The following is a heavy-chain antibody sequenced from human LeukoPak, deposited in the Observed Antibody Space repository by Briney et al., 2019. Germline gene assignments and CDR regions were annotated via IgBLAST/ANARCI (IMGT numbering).Heavy chain of an antibody. CDR3: ARGVMITFGGVIEPQLYDY. Sequence: ASVKVSFKASGYTFTSYYMHWVRQAPGQGLEWMGIINPSGGSTSYAQKFQGRVTMTRDTSTSTVYMELSSLRSEDTAVYYCARGVMITFGGVIEPQLYDYWGQGTLVTVSS. CDR2: INPSGGST. V-gene: IGHV1-46*01. D-gene: IGHD3-16*02. J-gene: IGHJ4*02. CDR1: GYTFTSYY.